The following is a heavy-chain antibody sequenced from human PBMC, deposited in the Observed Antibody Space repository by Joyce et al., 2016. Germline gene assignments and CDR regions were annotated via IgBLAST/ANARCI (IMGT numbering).Heavy chain of an antibody. CDR1: GYIFTGYF. Sequence: QVQLVQSGSEVKKPGASVKVSCKASGYIFTGYFMHWVRQAPGQGLEWMGRINPNSGGKNYAQKFQGRVTMTRDTSISTAYMELNRLTSDDTAVYYCARAGGYGDYANRFDPWGQGTLVTVSS. CDR3: ARAGGYGDYANRFDP. CDR2: INPNSGGK. J-gene: IGHJ5*02. D-gene: IGHD4-17*01. V-gene: IGHV1-2*06.